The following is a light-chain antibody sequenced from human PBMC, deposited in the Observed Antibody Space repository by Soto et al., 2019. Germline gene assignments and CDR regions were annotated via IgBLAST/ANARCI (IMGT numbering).Light chain of an antibody. Sequence: QSVLTQPPSVSGAPGQRVTISCTGSISNIGAGYDVHWYQQLPGTAPKLLIYGNSNRPSGVPDRFSGSKSGTSASLAITGLQAEDEADYYCQSYDSSHVVFGGGTKLTVL. CDR1: ISNIGAGYD. V-gene: IGLV1-40*01. CDR2: GNS. J-gene: IGLJ2*01. CDR3: QSYDSSHVV.